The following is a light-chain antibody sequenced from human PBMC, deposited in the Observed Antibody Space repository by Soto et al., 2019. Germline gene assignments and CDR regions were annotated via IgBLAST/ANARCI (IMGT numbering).Light chain of an antibody. J-gene: IGKJ1*01. CDR1: QSVLYSSNNKNY. V-gene: IGKV4-1*01. CDR2: WAS. Sequence: DIVMTQSPDSLAVSLGERATINCKSSQSVLYSSNNKNYLAWYQQKPGQPPKLLIYWASTRESGVPDRFSGSGPGTDFTLTLSTLHAEEVAVYYCQQYYTTPWTFGQGTKVEIK. CDR3: QQYYTTPWT.